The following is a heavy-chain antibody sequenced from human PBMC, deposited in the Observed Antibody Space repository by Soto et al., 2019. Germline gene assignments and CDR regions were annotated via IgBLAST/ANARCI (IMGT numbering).Heavy chain of an antibody. CDR3: ARQKCCGGDCYSEGEGMDV. CDR1: GYSFTSYW. V-gene: IGHV5-51*01. D-gene: IGHD2-21*02. Sequence: GESLKISCKASGYSFTSYWIGWVSPMPGKGLEWMGIIYPGDSDTRYSPSFQGQVAISADKSISTAYLQWSSLKASDTAMYYCARQKCCGGDCYSEGEGMDVWGQGTTVTVS. J-gene: IGHJ6*02. CDR2: IYPGDSDT.